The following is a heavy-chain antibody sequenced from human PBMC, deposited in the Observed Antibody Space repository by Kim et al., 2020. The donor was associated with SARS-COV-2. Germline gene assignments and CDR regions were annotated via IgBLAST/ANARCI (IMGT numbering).Heavy chain of an antibody. CDR2: ITSSGTRK. CDR3: TRDNPTVADFDS. J-gene: IGHJ4*02. D-gene: IGHD4-17*01. Sequence: GGSLRLSCATSGFTFGGYEMNWVRQAPGKGLEWVAYITSSGTRKEYADSVEGRLSIFRDNAKNSLFLQMNSLRAEDTAVYYCTRDNPTVADFDSWGQGTL. V-gene: IGHV3-48*03. CDR1: GFTFGGYE.